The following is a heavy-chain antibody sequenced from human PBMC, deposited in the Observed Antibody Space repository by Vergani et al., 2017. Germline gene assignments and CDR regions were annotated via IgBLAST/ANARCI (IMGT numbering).Heavy chain of an antibody. CDR1: GFTFSSYG. V-gene: IGHV3-33*01. J-gene: IGHJ6*02. CDR3: ARASLAVAGIVRRFGMDV. Sequence: QVQLVESGGGVVQPGRSLRLSCAASGFTFSSYGMHWVRPAPGKGLEWVAVIWYDGSNKYYADSVKGRFTISRDNSKNPLYLQMNSLRAEDTAVYYCARASLAVAGIVRRFGMDVWGQGTTVTVSS. CDR2: IWYDGSNK. D-gene: IGHD6-19*01.